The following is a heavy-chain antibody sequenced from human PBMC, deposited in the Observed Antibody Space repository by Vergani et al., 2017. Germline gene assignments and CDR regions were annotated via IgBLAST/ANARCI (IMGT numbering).Heavy chain of an antibody. Sequence: QLQLQESGPGLVKPSETLSLTCTVSGGSISSSSYYWGWIRQPPGKGLEWIGSIYYSGSTYYNPSLKSRVTISVDTSKNQFSLKLSSVTAADTAVYYCARDYYGSGSYGWFDPWGQGTLVTVSS. V-gene: IGHV4-39*02. J-gene: IGHJ5*02. CDR2: IYYSGST. CDR3: ARDYYGSGSYGWFDP. CDR1: GGSISSSSYY. D-gene: IGHD3-10*01.